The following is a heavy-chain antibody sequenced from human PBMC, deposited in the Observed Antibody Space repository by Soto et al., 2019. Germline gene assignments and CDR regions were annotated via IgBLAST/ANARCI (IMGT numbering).Heavy chain of an antibody. Sequence: QVQLVQSGAEVKKPGASVKVSCKASGYTFTSYDINWVRQATGQGLEWMGWMNPNSGNTGYAQKFQGRVNRTRNTSISTAYMELSSLRSEDTAVYYCARRATSVGGWFDPWGQGTLVTVSS. CDR2: MNPNSGNT. D-gene: IGHD2-2*01. CDR3: ARRATSVGGWFDP. CDR1: GYTFTSYD. V-gene: IGHV1-8*01. J-gene: IGHJ5*02.